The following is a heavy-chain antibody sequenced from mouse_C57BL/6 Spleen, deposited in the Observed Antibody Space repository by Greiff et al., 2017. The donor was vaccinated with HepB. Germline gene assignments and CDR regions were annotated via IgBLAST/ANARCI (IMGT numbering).Heavy chain of an antibody. CDR3: ARDSSGPNYFDY. V-gene: IGHV1-52*01. CDR2: IDPSDSET. CDR1: GYTFTSYW. Sequence: QVQLQQPGAELVRPGSSVKLSCKASGYTFTSYWMHWVKQRPIQGLEWIGNIDPSDSETHYNQKFKDKATLTVDKSSSTAYMQLSSLTSEDSAVYYCARDSSGPNYFDYWGQGTTLTVSS. J-gene: IGHJ2*01. D-gene: IGHD3-2*02.